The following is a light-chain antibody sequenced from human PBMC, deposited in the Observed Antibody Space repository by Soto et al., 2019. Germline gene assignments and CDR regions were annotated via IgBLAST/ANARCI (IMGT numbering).Light chain of an antibody. Sequence: DIQMTQSPSSLSASVGDRVTITCRASQSISRYLSWYQLKPGTAPKVLIYGASSLQSGVPSRFSGSGSGTDFTLTISSLQPEDSATYYCQQSYSTPMYSFGQGTKLEIK. CDR1: QSISRY. V-gene: IGKV1-39*01. CDR2: GAS. CDR3: QQSYSTPMYS. J-gene: IGKJ2*03.